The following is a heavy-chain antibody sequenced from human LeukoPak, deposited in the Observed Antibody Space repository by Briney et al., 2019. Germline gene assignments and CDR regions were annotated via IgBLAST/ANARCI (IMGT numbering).Heavy chain of an antibody. CDR2: ISYDGSNK. D-gene: IGHD1-1*01. V-gene: IGHV3-30-3*01. J-gene: IGHJ4*02. CDR3: ARVPSTMFDY. CDR1: GFTFSSYA. Sequence: GGSLRLSCAASGFTFSSYAMSWVRQAPGKGLEWVAVISYDGSNKYYADSVKGRFTISRDNSKNTLYLQMNSLRAEDTAVYYCARVPSTMFDYWGQGTLVAVSS.